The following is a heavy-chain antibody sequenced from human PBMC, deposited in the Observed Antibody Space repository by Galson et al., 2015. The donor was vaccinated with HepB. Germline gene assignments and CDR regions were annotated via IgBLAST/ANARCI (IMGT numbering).Heavy chain of an antibody. D-gene: IGHD1-1*01. CDR2: IHNSGSS. V-gene: IGHV4-39*01. J-gene: IGHJ6*02. CDR1: GGSISSGVYY. Sequence: ETLSLTCTVSGGSISSGVYYWAWIRQPPGKGLEWIGSIHNSGSSYYNSSLKSRVTISIDTSKNQFPLKLSSVTAADTAVYFCARPYTSGQFTGMDVWGQGTTVTVSS. CDR3: ARPYTSGQFTGMDV.